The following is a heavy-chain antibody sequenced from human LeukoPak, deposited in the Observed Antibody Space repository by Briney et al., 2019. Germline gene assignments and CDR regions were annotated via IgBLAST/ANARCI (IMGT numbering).Heavy chain of an antibody. CDR3: ARDGIVVVPAAMFY. J-gene: IGHJ4*02. V-gene: IGHV1-69*04. Sequence: EASVKVSCKASGGTFSSYTISLVRQAPGQGLERMGRVIPILGIANYAQKFQGRVTITADESTSTAYMELSSLRSEDTAVYYCARDGIVVVPAAMFYWGQGTLVTVSS. D-gene: IGHD2-2*01. CDR1: GGTFSSYT. CDR2: VIPILGIA.